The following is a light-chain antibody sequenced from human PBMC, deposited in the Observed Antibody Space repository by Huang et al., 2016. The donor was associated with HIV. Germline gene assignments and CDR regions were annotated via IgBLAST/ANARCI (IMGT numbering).Light chain of an antibody. CDR3: QQTYNVPRT. Sequence: DIQMTQSPSSLSASIGDSVTMSCRASQTVDMYLNWYQQTPGKAPKLLIYAASNLQSDVPSRFSGTGSGTSFTLTISSLQPEDFVIYFCQQTYNVPRTFGQGTALEIK. J-gene: IGKJ2*01. V-gene: IGKV1-39*01. CDR1: QTVDMY. CDR2: AAS.